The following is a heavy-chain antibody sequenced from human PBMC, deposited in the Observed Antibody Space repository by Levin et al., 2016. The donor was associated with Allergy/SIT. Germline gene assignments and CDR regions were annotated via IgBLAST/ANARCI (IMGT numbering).Heavy chain of an antibody. CDR3: ARGSGIQPWSLRFN. Sequence: WIRQPPGKGLEWIGYIYYSGSTYYNPSLKSRVTISVDTSKNQFSLKLSSVTAADTAVYYCARGSGIQPWSLRFNWGQGTLVTVSS. V-gene: IGHV4-31*02. CDR2: IYYSGST. D-gene: IGHD5-18*01. J-gene: IGHJ4*02.